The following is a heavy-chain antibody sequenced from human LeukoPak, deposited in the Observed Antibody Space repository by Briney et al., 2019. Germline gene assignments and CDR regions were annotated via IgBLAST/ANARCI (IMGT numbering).Heavy chain of an antibody. CDR1: GFTFSDYY. Sequence: PGGSLRLSCAASGFTFSDYYMSWIRQAPGKGLEWVSYISSSGSTIYYADSVKGRFTISRDNAKNSLYLQMNSLRAEDTAVYYCARDGSSIAAAAENAFDIWGQGTMVTVSS. CDR3: ARDGSSIAAAAENAFDI. D-gene: IGHD6-13*01. CDR2: ISSSGSTI. J-gene: IGHJ3*02. V-gene: IGHV3-11*01.